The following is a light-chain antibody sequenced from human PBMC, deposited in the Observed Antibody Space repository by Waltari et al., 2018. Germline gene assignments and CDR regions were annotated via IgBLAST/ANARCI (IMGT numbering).Light chain of an antibody. J-gene: IGKJ2*01. Sequence: DIVMTQSPDSLAVSLGERATIHCKSSQSVLSSSPNRNYLAWYQHKPGQPPKLLIYWASTRESGVPDRFSGSGSGTDFTLTISSLQAEDVAVYYCQHYYSIPYTFGQGTKLQIK. CDR2: WAS. V-gene: IGKV4-1*01. CDR1: QSVLSSSPNRNY. CDR3: QHYYSIPYT.